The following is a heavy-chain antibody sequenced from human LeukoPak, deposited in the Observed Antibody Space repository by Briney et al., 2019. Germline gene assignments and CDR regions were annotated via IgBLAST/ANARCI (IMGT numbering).Heavy chain of an antibody. D-gene: IGHD2-2*03. Sequence: ASVKVSCKASGYTFTDFYIHWVRQAPGHGLEWMGWISPNTGGTNYAQRFQGRVTMTRDTSITTTYLELRGLTSDDTAVYYCARHGYCGNPRCYPDYYYIDVWGKGTKVTVS. CDR1: GYTFTDFY. V-gene: IGHV1-2*02. CDR3: ARHGYCGNPRCYPDYYYIDV. CDR2: ISPNTGGT. J-gene: IGHJ6*03.